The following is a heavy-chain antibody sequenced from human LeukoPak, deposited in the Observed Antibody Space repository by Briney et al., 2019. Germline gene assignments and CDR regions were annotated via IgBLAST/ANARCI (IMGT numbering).Heavy chain of an antibody. Sequence: GGSLRLSCAASGFTFSSYGMHWVRQAPGKGLEWVAVIWYGGSNKYYADSVKGRFTISRDNSKNTLYLQMNSLRAEDTAVYYCAKDWDYYDSSGYPGDYWGQGTLVTVSS. CDR1: GFTFSSYG. V-gene: IGHV3-30*02. CDR3: AKDWDYYDSSGYPGDY. CDR2: IWYGGSNK. J-gene: IGHJ4*02. D-gene: IGHD3-22*01.